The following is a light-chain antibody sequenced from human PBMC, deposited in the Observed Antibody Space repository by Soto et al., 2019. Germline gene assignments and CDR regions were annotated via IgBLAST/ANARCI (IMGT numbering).Light chain of an antibody. CDR3: QQRYNWPPT. CDR2: DAS. Sequence: DIVMTQSPDSLAVSLGERATLSCRASESVSSYLAWYQQRPGQGPRLLIFDASNRQYGIPARFSGSGSGTDFTLTISSLEPEDFAVYYCQQRYNWPPTFGQGTKVEIK. CDR1: ESVSSY. V-gene: IGKV3-11*01. J-gene: IGKJ1*01.